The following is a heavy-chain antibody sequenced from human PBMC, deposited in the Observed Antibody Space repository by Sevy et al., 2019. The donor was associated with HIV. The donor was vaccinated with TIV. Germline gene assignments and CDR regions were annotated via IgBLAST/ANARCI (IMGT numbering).Heavy chain of an antibody. Sequence: GGSLRLSCAASGFTFDTFGMHWVRQSPGKGLEWVAVISYDGSNKHYADSVKGRFTISRDNSKNTLYLQIDSLTPEDTAFYYCVKSPPAHPIFGVVIFFYFQHWGQGTLVTVSS. CDR2: ISYDGSNK. J-gene: IGHJ1*01. CDR1: GFTFDTFG. CDR3: VKSPPAHPIFGVVIFFYFQH. V-gene: IGHV3-30*18. D-gene: IGHD3-3*01.